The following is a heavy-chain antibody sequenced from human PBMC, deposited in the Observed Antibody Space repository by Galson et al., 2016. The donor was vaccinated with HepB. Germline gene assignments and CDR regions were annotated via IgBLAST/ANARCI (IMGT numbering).Heavy chain of an antibody. V-gene: IGHV3-23*01. CDR3: AKDFGHSSGYQHYYYAMDV. CDR2: ISASGGAT. CDR1: KFTFSSYD. Sequence: SLRLSCAASKFTFSSYDMNWVRQAPGEGLEWVSQISASGGATYYADSVKGRFTISRDNSKNTLYLQMNSLRVEDTAEYYCAKDFGHSSGYQHYYYAMDVWGQGTTVTVSS. J-gene: IGHJ6*02. D-gene: IGHD6-19*01.